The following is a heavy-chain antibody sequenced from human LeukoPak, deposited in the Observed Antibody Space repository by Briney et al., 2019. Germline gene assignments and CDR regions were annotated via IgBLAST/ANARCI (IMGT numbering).Heavy chain of an antibody. J-gene: IGHJ6*03. Sequence: ASVTVSLKCSGYTFTGYYMHWVRQAPGQGLEWMGWINPNSGGTNYAQKFQGRVTMTSDTSISTAYMGLSRLRSDDTAVYYCARSGVLWFGELSYYYYYMDVWGKGTTVTISS. CDR1: GYTFTGYY. CDR2: INPNSGGT. V-gene: IGHV1-2*02. D-gene: IGHD3-10*01. CDR3: ARSGVLWFGELSYYYYYMDV.